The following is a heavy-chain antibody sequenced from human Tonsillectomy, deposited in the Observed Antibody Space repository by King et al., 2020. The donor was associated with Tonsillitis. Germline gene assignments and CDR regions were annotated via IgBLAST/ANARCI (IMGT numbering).Heavy chain of an antibody. D-gene: IGHD3-10*01. CDR1: GGSISSGGYS. V-gene: IGHV4-30-4*07. CDR2: IYYSGST. Sequence: VQLQESGPGLVKPSQTLSLTCAVSGGSISSGGYSWSWIRQPPGKGLEWIGYIYYSGSTYYNPSLKSRVTISLDTSKNQFSLKLSSVTAADTAVYYCAREYYSGSGTVAYWGQGPLVTVSS. CDR3: AREYYSGSGTVAY. J-gene: IGHJ4*02.